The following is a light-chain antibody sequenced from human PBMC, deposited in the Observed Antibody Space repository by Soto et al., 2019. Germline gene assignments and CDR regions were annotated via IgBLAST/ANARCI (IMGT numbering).Light chain of an antibody. Sequence: QSVLTQSPSASASLGASVKLTCTLSSGHSSYAIAWHQQQSEKGPRFLMKLKSDGSHNKGDGIPDRFSGSSSGAERYLTISSLQSEDEADYYCQTWDTGVIFGGGTQLTVL. J-gene: IGLJ2*01. CDR1: SGHSSYA. CDR3: QTWDTGVI. V-gene: IGLV4-69*01. CDR2: LKSDGSH.